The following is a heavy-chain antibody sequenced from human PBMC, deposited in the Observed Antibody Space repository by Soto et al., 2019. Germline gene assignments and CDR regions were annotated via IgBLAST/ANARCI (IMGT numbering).Heavy chain of an antibody. CDR3: AREHESEFGVSVPAGFDY. CDR1: GFIFGRFG. D-gene: IGHD2-8*01. CDR2: IWNDGSNK. J-gene: IGHJ4*02. V-gene: IGHV3-33*01. Sequence: QVQLVESGGGVVQPGRSLKLSCAASGFIFGRFGMHWVRQPPGKGLEWVAVIWNDGSNKLYADSVQGRFTISRDNSKNTLYLEMDSLRAEDTAVYYCAREHESEFGVSVPAGFDYWGQGTLVNVSS.